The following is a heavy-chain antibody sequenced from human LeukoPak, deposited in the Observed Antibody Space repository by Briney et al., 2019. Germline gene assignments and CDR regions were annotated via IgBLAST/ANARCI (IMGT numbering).Heavy chain of an antibody. D-gene: IGHD2-21*02. CDR2: ISSSSSYI. V-gene: IGHV3-11*06. Sequence: GGSLRLSCAASGFTFTDYYMSWIRQAPGKGLEWVSSISSSSSYIYYADSVKGRFTISRDNSKNTLYLQMNSLRAEDTAVYYCAKVYCGGDCYHYLDYWGQGTLVTVSS. CDR1: GFTFTDYY. J-gene: IGHJ4*02. CDR3: AKVYCGGDCYHYLDY.